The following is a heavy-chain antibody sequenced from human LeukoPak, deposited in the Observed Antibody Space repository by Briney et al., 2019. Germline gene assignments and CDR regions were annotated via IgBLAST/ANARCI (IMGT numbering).Heavy chain of an antibody. D-gene: IGHD4-17*01. CDR3: ARDDYGDPLFDY. CDR1: GFTFSSYS. J-gene: IGHJ4*02. V-gene: IGHV3-21*01. Sequence: GGSLRLSCAASGFTFSSYSMNWVRQAPGNGLEWVSSISSSSSYIYYADSVKGRFTISRDNAKNSLYLQMNSLRAEDTAVYYCARDDYGDPLFDYWGQGTLVTVSS. CDR2: ISSSSSYI.